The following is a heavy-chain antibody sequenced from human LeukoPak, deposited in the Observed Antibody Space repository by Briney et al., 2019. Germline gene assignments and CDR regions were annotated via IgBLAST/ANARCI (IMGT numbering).Heavy chain of an antibody. V-gene: IGHV1-46*01. J-gene: IGHJ3*02. CDR1: GYTFTSYY. Sequence: ASVKVSCKASGYTFTSYYMHWVRQAPGQGLEWMGIINPSGGSTSYAQKFQGRVTMTRDTSTSTVYMELSSLRSEDTAVYYCARVSSGMRDAFDIWGQGTMVTVSP. D-gene: IGHD6-19*01. CDR2: INPSGGST. CDR3: ARVSSGMRDAFDI.